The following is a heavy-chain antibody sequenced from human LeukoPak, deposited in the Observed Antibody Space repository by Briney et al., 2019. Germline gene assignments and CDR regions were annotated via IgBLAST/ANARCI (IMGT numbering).Heavy chain of an antibody. CDR2: IYYSGST. J-gene: IGHJ5*02. D-gene: IGHD2/OR15-2a*01. CDR1: GGSISSGSYY. Sequence: PSETLSLTCTVSGGSISSGSYYWSWIRQPPGKGLEWIGYIYYSGSTNYNPSLKSRVTISVDTSKNQFSLKLSSVTAADTAIYYCGRRRYCNDNYCSNWFDPWGQGTLVTVSS. V-gene: IGHV4-61*01. CDR3: GRRRYCNDNYCSNWFDP.